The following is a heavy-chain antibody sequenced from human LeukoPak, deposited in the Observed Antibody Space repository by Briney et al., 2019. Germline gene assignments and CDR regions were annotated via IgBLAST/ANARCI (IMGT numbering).Heavy chain of an antibody. V-gene: IGHV3-30*02. J-gene: IGHJ6*03. CDR1: GFTFSSYG. CDR2: IRYDGSNK. CDR3: AKDEMLRGVQDHYMDV. Sequence: PGGSLRLSCAASGFTFSSYGMHWVRQAPGKGLEWVAFIRYDGSNKYYADSVKGRFTISRDNSKNTLYLQMNSLRAEDTAVYYCAKDEMLRGVQDHYMDVWGKGTTVTISS. D-gene: IGHD3-10*01.